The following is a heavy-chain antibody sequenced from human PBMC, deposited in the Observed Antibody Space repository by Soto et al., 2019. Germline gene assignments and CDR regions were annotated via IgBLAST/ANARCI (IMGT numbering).Heavy chain of an antibody. D-gene: IGHD3-22*01. CDR2: ISSSSSYI. Sequence: GGSLRLSCAASGFTFSGYSMNWVRQAPGKGLEWVSSISSSSSYIYYADSVKGRFTISRDNAKNSLYLQMNSLRAEDTAVYYCAREQNTYYYDSSGYYYWFDYWGQGT. CDR1: GFTFSGYS. J-gene: IGHJ4*02. V-gene: IGHV3-21*01. CDR3: AREQNTYYYDSSGYYYWFDY.